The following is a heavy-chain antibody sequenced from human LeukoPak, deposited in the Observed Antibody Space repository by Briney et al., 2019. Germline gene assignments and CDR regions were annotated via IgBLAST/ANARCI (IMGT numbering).Heavy chain of an antibody. J-gene: IGHJ4*02. Sequence: GGSLRLSCAASGFTFSSYSMNWVRQAPGKGLEWVSYISSSSSTIYYADSVKGRFTISRDNAKNSLYLQTNSLRAEDTAVYYCARLTTDSSGYYVDEGYYFDYWGQGTLVTVSS. V-gene: IGHV3-48*01. CDR1: GFTFSSYS. CDR3: ARLTTDSSGYYVDEGYYFDY. CDR2: ISSSSSTI. D-gene: IGHD3-22*01.